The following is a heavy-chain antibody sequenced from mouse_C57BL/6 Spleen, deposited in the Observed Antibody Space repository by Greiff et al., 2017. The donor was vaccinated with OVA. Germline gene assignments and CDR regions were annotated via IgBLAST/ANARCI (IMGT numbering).Heavy chain of an antibody. CDR2: IYPGDGDT. CDR1: GYAFSSSW. D-gene: IGHD4-1*02. CDR3: AREGQLGRGRYFDV. J-gene: IGHJ1*03. Sequence: VQVVESGPELVKPGASVKISCKASGYAFSSSWMNWVKQRPGKGLEWIGRIYPGDGDTNYNGKFKGKATLTADKSSSTAYMQLSSLTSEDSAVYFCAREGQLGRGRYFDVWGTGTTVTVSS. V-gene: IGHV1-82*01.